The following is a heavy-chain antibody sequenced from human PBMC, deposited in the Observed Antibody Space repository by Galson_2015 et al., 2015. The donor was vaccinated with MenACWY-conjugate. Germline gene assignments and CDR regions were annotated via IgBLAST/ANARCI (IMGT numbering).Heavy chain of an antibody. CDR3: AREVVVVAARRESNFDY. CDR1: GFSLSTSGMR. Sequence: PALVKPTQTLTLTCTFSGFSLSTSGMRVSWIRQPPGKALEWLARIDWDDDKFYSTSLKTRLTISKDTSKNQVVLTMTNMDPVDTATYYCAREVVVVAARRESNFDYWGQGTLVTVSS. CDR2: IDWDDDK. J-gene: IGHJ4*02. V-gene: IGHV2-70*04. D-gene: IGHD2-15*01.